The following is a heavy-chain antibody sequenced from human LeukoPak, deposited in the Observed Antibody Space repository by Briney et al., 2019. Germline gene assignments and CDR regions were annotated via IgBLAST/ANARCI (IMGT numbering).Heavy chain of an antibody. J-gene: IGHJ5*02. D-gene: IGHD3-22*01. CDR2: ITSSGDGT. Sequence: GGSLRLSCAASGFTFSIYAMSWVRQAPGKGLQWVSSITSSGDGTYYADPVKGRFTISRDNSENMLYLQMNSLRVEDTAVYFCAKDRPNYYGSNGHYYRRDGDHWGQGTLVTVSS. V-gene: IGHV3-23*01. CDR3: AKDRPNYYGSNGHYYRRDGDH. CDR1: GFTFSIYA.